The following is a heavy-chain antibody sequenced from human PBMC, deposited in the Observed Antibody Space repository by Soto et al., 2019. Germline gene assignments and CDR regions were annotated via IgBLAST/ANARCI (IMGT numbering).Heavy chain of an antibody. J-gene: IGHJ6*03. Sequence: SETLSLTCTVSGGSISSGGYYWSWIRQHPGKGLEWIGYIYYSGSTYYNPSLKSRVTISVDTSKNQFSLKLSSVTAADTAVYYCARGKRSQYSYGLGYYYYYMDVWGKGTTVTVSS. CDR2: IYYSGST. CDR1: GGSISSGGYY. D-gene: IGHD5-18*01. V-gene: IGHV4-31*03. CDR3: ARGKRSQYSYGLGYYYYYMDV.